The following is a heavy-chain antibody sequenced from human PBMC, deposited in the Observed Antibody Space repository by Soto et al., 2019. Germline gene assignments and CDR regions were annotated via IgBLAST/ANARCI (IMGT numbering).Heavy chain of an antibody. CDR2: IIPIFGTA. D-gene: IGHD3-22*01. CDR3: ARGADAGYDTATHFDS. Sequence: SVKVSCKASGGTFSSYAISWVRQAPGQGLEWMGGIIPIFGTANYAQKFQGRVTITADESTSTAYMELSSLRSEDTAVYYCARGADAGYDTATHFDSWGQGTLVTLSS. J-gene: IGHJ4*02. V-gene: IGHV1-69*13. CDR1: GGTFSSYA.